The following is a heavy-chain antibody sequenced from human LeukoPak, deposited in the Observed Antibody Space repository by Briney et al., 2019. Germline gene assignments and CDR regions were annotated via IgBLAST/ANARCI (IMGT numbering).Heavy chain of an antibody. J-gene: IGHJ6*02. V-gene: IGHV3-7*01. CDR1: GINFRGYW. Sequence: PGGSLRLSCAVSGINFRGYWMAWVRQAPGKGLEWVANMKQDGSEKYYVDSVKGRFTISRDNARNSVYLQMNSLRGEDTAVYYCVRAGPSIRYYYGLDVWGQGTTVTVSS. CDR2: MKQDGSEK. D-gene: IGHD3-3*02. CDR3: VRAGPSIRYYYGLDV.